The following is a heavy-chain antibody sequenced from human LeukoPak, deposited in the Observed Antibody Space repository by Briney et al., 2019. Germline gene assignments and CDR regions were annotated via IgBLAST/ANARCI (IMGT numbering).Heavy chain of an antibody. CDR2: IYYSGCT. CDR3: ARDGSGFPDAFDI. CDR1: GGSISSYY. Sequence: SETLSLTCTVSGGSISSYYWTWIRQPPGKGLEWIGNIYYSGCTNYNPSLKSRVTISVDTSKNQFSLKLTSVTAADTAVYYCARDGSGFPDAFDIWGQGTMVTVSS. V-gene: IGHV4-59*01. J-gene: IGHJ3*02. D-gene: IGHD6-19*01.